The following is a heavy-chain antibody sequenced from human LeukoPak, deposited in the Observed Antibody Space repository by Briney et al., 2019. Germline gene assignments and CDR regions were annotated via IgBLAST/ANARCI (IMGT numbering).Heavy chain of an antibody. CDR1: GFTVSSNY. D-gene: IGHD5-18*01. J-gene: IGHJ4*02. V-gene: IGHV3-53*01. Sequence: GGSLRLSCAASGFTVSSNYMSWVRQAPGKGLEWVSVIYSGGSTYYADSVKGRFTISRDNSKNTLYLQMNSLRAEDTAVYYCASSGTAMVTFDYWGQGTLVTVSS. CDR3: ASSGTAMVTFDY. CDR2: IYSGGST.